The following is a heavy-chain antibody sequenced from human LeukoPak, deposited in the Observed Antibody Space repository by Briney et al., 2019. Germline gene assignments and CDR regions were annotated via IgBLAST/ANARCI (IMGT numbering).Heavy chain of an antibody. CDR3: AKAPLGRCSGAICYYFDY. D-gene: IGHD2-15*01. CDR2: ISGSGGST. V-gene: IGHV3-23*01. J-gene: IGHJ4*02. Sequence: GGSLRLSCAASGFTFSSYGMSWVRQAPGKGLEWVSAISGSGGSTYYADSVKGRFTISRDNSKNTLYLQMNSLRAEDAAVYYCAKAPLGRCSGAICYYFDYWGQGTPVTVSS. CDR1: GFTFSSYG.